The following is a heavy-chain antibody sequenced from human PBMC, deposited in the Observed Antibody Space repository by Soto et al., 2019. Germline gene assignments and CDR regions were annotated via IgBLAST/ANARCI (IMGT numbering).Heavy chain of an antibody. D-gene: IGHD3-16*01. V-gene: IGHV3-9*01. CDR3: ANLGGVNDHGGAFDI. CDR2: ISWNSCSI. J-gene: IGHJ3*02. Sequence: EVQLVESGGGLVQPGRSLRLSCAASGFTFDDYAMHWVRQAPGTGLEWVSGISWNSCSIVYADSVKGRFNISRDNAKNSLYLQMNSLRAEDTALYYFANLGGVNDHGGAFDIWGQGTMVTVSS. CDR1: GFTFDDYA.